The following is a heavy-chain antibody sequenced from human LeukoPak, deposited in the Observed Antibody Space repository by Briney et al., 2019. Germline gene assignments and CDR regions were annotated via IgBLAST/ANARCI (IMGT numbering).Heavy chain of an antibody. CDR3: ARDSKGLVTDAFDI. CDR2: IYYSGST. J-gene: IGHJ3*02. Sequence: SETLSLTCTVSGGSISSSSYYWGWIRQPPGKGLEWIGSIYYSGSTYYNPSLKSRVTISVDTSKNQFSLKLSSVTAADTAVYYCARDSKGLVTDAFDIWGQGTMVTVSS. CDR1: GGSISSSSYY. V-gene: IGHV4-39*07. D-gene: IGHD3/OR15-3a*01.